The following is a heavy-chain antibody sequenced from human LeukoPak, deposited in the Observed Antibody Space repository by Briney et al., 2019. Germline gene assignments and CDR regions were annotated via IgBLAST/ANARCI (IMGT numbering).Heavy chain of an antibody. Sequence: GGSLRLSCAASGFSFSSYAMAWGRQAPGKGLGWVSTTSDSAGSTLYADSVKGRFTISRDNSKNTLYLQMTSLRAEDTALYFCAKLGCSHTPCYANWWGPGTLVTVSS. J-gene: IGHJ4*02. CDR3: AKLGCSHTPCYANW. CDR1: GFSFSSYA. CDR2: TSDSAGST. V-gene: IGHV3-23*01. D-gene: IGHD2-2*01.